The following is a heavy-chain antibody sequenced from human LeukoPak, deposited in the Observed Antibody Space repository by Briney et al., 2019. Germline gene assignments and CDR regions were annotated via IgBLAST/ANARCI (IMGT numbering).Heavy chain of an antibody. CDR3: ARETLYDSSGCCMDV. J-gene: IGHJ6*02. CDR2: ISSSSSYI. D-gene: IGHD3-22*01. V-gene: IGHV3-21*01. CDR1: GFTFSSYS. Sequence: GGSLRLSCAASGFTFSSYSMNWVRQAPGKGREWVSSISSSSSYIYYADSVKGRFTISRDNAKNSLYLQMNSLRAEDTAVYYCARETLYDSSGCCMDVWGQGTTVTVSS.